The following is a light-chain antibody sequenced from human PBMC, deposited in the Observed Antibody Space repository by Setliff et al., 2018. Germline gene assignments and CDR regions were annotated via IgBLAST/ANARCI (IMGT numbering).Light chain of an antibody. CDR2: GNS. Sequence: QSVLTQPPSASGAPGQRVTISCSGSRSNVGPNTVDWYQQLPGTAPKLLLFGNSPRPSGVPDRFSGSKSGTTASLVISGLQPEDEADYYCATWDDGLNGAVFGGGTKVTVL. J-gene: IGLJ3*02. CDR1: RSNVGPNT. V-gene: IGLV1-44*01. CDR3: ATWDDGLNGAV.